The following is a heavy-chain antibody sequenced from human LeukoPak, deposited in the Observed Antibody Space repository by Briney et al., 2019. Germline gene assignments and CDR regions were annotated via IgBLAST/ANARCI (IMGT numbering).Heavy chain of an antibody. CDR3: ARDDDARYCSGGSCYSVPGYYYYGMDV. Sequence: ASVKVSCKASGYTFTGYYMHRVRQAPGQGLEWMGWINPNSGGTNYAQKFQGRVTMTRDTSISTAYIELSRLRSDDTAVYYCARDDDARYCSGGSCYSVPGYYYYGMDVWGQGTTVTVSS. CDR1: GYTFTGYY. V-gene: IGHV1-2*02. J-gene: IGHJ6*02. D-gene: IGHD2-15*01. CDR2: INPNSGGT.